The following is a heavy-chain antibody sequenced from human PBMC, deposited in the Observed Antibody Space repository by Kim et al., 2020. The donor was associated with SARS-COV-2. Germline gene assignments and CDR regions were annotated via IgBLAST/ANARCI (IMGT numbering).Heavy chain of an antibody. CDR3: ARLTTQPTRIAAPPGGNYYYGMDV. J-gene: IGHJ6*02. CDR1: GYTFTSYG. CDR2: ISAYNGNT. Sequence: ASVKVSCKASGYTFTSYGISWVRQAPGQGLEWMGWISAYNGNTNYAQKLQGRVTMTTDTSTSTAYMELRSLRSDDTAVYYCARLTTQPTRIAAPPGGNYYYGMDVWGQGTTVTVSS. V-gene: IGHV1-18*01. D-gene: IGHD6-6*01.